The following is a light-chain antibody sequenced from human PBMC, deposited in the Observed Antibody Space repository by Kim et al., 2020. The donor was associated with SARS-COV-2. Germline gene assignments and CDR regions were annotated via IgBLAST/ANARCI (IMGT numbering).Light chain of an antibody. CDR3: MQALQTPPT. V-gene: IGKV2-28*01. Sequence: DMGRTQSPFPLPATLGGPASISCRSSQSLLHSNGYNYLDWYLQKPGQSPQLLIYLGSNRASGVPDRFSGSGSGTDFTLKISRVEAEDVGVYYCMQALQTPPTFGGGTKVDIK. CDR1: QSLLHSNGYNY. J-gene: IGKJ4*01. CDR2: LGS.